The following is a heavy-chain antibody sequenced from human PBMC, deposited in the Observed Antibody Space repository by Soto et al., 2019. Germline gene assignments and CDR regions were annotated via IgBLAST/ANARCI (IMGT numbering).Heavy chain of an antibody. V-gene: IGHV1-18*01. D-gene: IGHD2-2*01. J-gene: IGHJ5*02. CDR2: ISLYSDGT. CDR3: ATVVPGAEAWFGP. Sequence: ASVKVSCKTSGYTFSNYGITWVRQAPGQPLEWLGWISLYSDGTNYAQKFQGRVSMTTDTSTTTAYMELRSLRSDDTAVYYCATVVPGAEAWFGPWGQGTLVTVSS. CDR1: GYTFSNYG.